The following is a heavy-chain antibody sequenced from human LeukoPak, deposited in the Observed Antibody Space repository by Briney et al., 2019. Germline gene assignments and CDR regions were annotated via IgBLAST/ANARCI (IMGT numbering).Heavy chain of an antibody. CDR3: ASRNERYGEVDYYYYGMDV. Sequence: ASVKVSCKASGYTFTSYAIHWVRQAPGQRLEWMGWISAGNGNTKYSQNFQGRVTFISNTSATTAFMELSSLRSEDAAVYYCASRNERYGEVDYYYYGMDVWGQGTTVTVSS. J-gene: IGHJ6*02. D-gene: IGHD1-14*01. CDR1: GYTFTSYA. CDR2: ISAGNGNT. V-gene: IGHV1-3*01.